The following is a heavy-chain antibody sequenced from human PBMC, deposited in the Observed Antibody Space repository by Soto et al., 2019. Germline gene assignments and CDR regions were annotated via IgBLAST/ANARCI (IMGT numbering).Heavy chain of an antibody. CDR2: ISYDGSNK. Sequence: QVPLVESGGGVVQPGRSLRLSCAASGFTCSSYALHWVRQAPGRELEWVAVISYDGSNKYYADSVKGRFTISRDSSKNTLYLQMNSLRAEDTAVYYCARDKRDLRFLEWSYYFDYWGQGTLVTVSS. D-gene: IGHD3-3*01. CDR1: GFTCSSYA. CDR3: ARDKRDLRFLEWSYYFDY. J-gene: IGHJ4*02. V-gene: IGHV3-30-3*01.